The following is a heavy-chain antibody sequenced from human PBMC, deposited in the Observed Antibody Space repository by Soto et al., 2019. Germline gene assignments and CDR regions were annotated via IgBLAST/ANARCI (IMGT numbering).Heavy chain of an antibody. CDR3: AIDYTEVHSDHRTDASDF. D-gene: IGHD2-21*02. CDR1: GYIFTSNG. J-gene: IGHJ3*01. V-gene: IGHV1-18*01. Sequence: ASVKVSCKAFGYIFTSNGIAWVRQAPGQGLEWMGWSSTHNGNTKYAQRLQGRVTMTTDRAANTAYMELRSLRSDDTAVYYCAIDYTEVHSDHRTDASDFWDQGTMLTVS. CDR2: SSTHNGNT.